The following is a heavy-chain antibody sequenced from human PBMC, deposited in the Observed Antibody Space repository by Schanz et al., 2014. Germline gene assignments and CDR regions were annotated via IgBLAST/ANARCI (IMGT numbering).Heavy chain of an antibody. CDR3: ARFLYDYPS. D-gene: IGHD3-16*01. CDR2: IHQSGGT. V-gene: IGHV4-59*08. CDR1: GGDIGNYY. J-gene: IGHJ5*02. Sequence: QVQLQESGPGLVKPSETLSLTCSVSGGDIGNYYWSWIRQPPGKGLEWIGYIHQSGGTNYNPSLMTRATKKFKTSKYKYSRSLTALAAADTAVYYCARFLYDYPSWGQGTLVTVSS.